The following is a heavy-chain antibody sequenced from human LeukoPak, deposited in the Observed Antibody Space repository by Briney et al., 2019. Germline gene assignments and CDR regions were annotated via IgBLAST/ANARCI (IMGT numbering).Heavy chain of an antibody. J-gene: IGHJ3*02. CDR2: IYYSGST. CDR1: GGSISSYY. V-gene: IGHV4-59*01. D-gene: IGHD6-13*01. Sequence: SETLSLTCTVSGGSISSYYWSWIRQPPGKGLEWIGYIYYSGSTNYNPSLKSRVTISVDTSKNQFSLKLSSVTAADTAVYYCARTTIAAAGVDALDIWGQGTMVTVSS. CDR3: ARTTIAAAGVDALDI.